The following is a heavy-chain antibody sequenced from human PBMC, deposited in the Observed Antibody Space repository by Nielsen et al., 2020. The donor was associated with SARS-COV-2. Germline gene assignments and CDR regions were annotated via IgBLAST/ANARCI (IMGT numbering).Heavy chain of an antibody. CDR1: GGSINSYH. Sequence: GSLRLSCSVSGGSINSYHWTWIRQPPGKALEWIGDVSYSGSTNYNPSLKSRVTMSVDTSTNQFSLKLSSVTAADTAVYYCARHGLLWFGEPHYYMDVWGKGTTVTVSS. J-gene: IGHJ6*03. CDR2: VSYSGST. V-gene: IGHV4-59*08. D-gene: IGHD3-10*01. CDR3: ARHGLLWFGEPHYYMDV.